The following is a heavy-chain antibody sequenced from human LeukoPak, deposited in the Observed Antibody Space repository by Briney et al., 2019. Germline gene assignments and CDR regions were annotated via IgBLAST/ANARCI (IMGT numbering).Heavy chain of an antibody. J-gene: IGHJ4*02. Sequence: PSETLSLTCTVSGGSFSTTDYYWGWVRQPPGQGLEWIATINYSGSTYYNPSVLSRVTISVDSSKNQFSLNLTSMTAADTSVYYCVRQPSTLGISPDYVDFWGQGILVIVSS. CDR2: INYSGST. D-gene: IGHD5/OR15-5a*01. CDR1: GGSFSTTDYY. CDR3: VRQPSTLGISPDYVDF. V-gene: IGHV4-39*01.